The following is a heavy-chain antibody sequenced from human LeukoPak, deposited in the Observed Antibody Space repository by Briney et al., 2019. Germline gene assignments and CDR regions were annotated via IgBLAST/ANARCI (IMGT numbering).Heavy chain of an antibody. CDR3: AKDGPTVVSPHDY. CDR2: IGGSGIST. CDR1: XFTFSSYS. V-gene: IGHV3-23*01. Sequence: QPGGSLRLSCAASXFTFSSYSMSWVRQAPRKGLEWVSTIGGSGISTHYADSVKGRFTISRDTSKNTLSLQMDSLRAEDTAVYYCAKDGPTVVSPHDYWGQGTLVTVSS. D-gene: IGHD4-23*01. J-gene: IGHJ4*02.